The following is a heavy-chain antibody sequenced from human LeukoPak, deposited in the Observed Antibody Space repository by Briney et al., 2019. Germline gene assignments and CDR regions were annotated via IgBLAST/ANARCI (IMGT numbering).Heavy chain of an antibody. CDR3: ARVHYYGSGSHDY. D-gene: IGHD3-10*01. CDR1: GYTFTGYY. CDR2: INPNSGGT. V-gene: IGHV1-2*02. J-gene: IGHJ4*02. Sequence: ASVKVSCKASGYTFTGYYMHWVRQAPGQGLEWMGWINPNSGGTNYAQKFQGRVTITRNTSISTAYMELSSLRSEDTAVYYCARVHYYGSGSHDYWGQGTLVTVSS.